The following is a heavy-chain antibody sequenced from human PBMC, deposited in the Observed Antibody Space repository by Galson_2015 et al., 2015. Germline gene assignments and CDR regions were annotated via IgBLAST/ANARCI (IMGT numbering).Heavy chain of an antibody. CDR3: ARDRAYGDCAGWVDWFDP. CDR2: ISSSGSRI. CDR1: GFTFSSYE. Sequence: SLRLCCAASGFTFSSYEMNWVRQAPGLGLEWVSYISSSGSRIYYADSVKGRFTISRDNAKNSLYLQMDSLRAEDTAVYYCARDRAYGDCAGWVDWFDPWGRGTLVTVSS. J-gene: IGHJ5*02. D-gene: IGHD4-17*01. V-gene: IGHV3-48*03.